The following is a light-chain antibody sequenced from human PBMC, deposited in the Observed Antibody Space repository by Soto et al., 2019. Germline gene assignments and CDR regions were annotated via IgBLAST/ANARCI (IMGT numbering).Light chain of an antibody. CDR3: CSDAGSRV. CDR2: EGS. CDR1: SSDVGSYNL. J-gene: IGLJ3*02. V-gene: IGLV2-23*01. Sequence: QSVLTQPASVSGSPGQSITISCTGTSSDVGSYNLVSWYQQHPGKAPKLMIYEGSKRPSGVSNRFSGSKSGNTASLTISGLQAEDEADCYCCSDAGSRVFGGGTKLTVL.